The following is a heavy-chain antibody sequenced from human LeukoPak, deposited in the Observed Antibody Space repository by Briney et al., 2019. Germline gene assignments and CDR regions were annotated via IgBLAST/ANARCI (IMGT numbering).Heavy chain of an antibody. J-gene: IGHJ5*02. Sequence: GGSLRLSCAASGFSFSYYWMSWVRQAPGKGLEWEANIKQDGSEKYYVDSVKGRFTISRDNAKKSLYLQMNSLRAEDTAVYYCARDAEVGTLFGVLSRYNWFDPWGQGALVTVSS. D-gene: IGHD3-3*01. CDR2: IKQDGSEK. CDR3: ARDAEVGTLFGVLSRYNWFDP. V-gene: IGHV3-7*01. CDR1: GFSFSYYW.